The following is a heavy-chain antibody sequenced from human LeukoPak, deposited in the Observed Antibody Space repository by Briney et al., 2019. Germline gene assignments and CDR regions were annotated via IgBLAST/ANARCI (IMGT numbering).Heavy chain of an antibody. CDR2: IIPIFGTA. J-gene: IGHJ6*03. Sequence: GSSVKVSCKASGGTFSSYAISWVRQAPGQGLEWMGGIIPIFGTANYAQKFQGRVTITTDESTSTAYMELSSLRSEDTAVYYCGRSYYHYYYMDVWGKGTTVTVSS. CDR3: GRSYYHYYYMDV. CDR1: GGTFSSYA. V-gene: IGHV1-69*05.